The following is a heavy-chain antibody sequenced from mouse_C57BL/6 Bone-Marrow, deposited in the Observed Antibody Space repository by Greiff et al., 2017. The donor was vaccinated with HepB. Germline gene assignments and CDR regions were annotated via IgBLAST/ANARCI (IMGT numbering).Heavy chain of an antibody. J-gene: IGHJ4*01. CDR2: IRLKSDNYAT. CDR1: GFTFSNYW. CDR3: TGPAYYSNYYAMDY. D-gene: IGHD2-5*01. V-gene: IGHV6-3*01. Sequence: EVKLMESGGGLVQPGGSMKLSCVASGFTFSNYWMNWVRQSPEKGLEWVAQIRLKSDNYATHYAESVKGRFTISRDDSKSSVYLQMNNLRAEDTGIYYCTGPAYYSNYYAMDYWGQGTSVTVSS.